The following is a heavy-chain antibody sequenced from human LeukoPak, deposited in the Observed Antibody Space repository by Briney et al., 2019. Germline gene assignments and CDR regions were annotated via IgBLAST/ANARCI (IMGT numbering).Heavy chain of an antibody. V-gene: IGHV3-11*04. CDR1: GFTFSDYY. CDR3: ARSTGYSSGWAFDY. CDR2: ISSSGSTI. J-gene: IGHJ4*02. Sequence: NLGGSLRLSCAASGFTFSDYYMSWIRQAPGKGLEWVSYISSSGSTIYYADSVKGRFTISRDNSKNTLYLQMNSLRAEDTAVYYCARSTGYSSGWAFDYWGQGTLVTVSS. D-gene: IGHD6-19*01.